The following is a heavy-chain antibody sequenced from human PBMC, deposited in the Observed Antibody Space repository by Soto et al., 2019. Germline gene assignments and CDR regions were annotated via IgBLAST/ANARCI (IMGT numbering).Heavy chain of an antibody. J-gene: IGHJ3*02. CDR3: AGDLSGYVFSIPNGPNAXDI. V-gene: IGHV3-48*01. D-gene: IGHD5-12*01. CDR2: ISSSSSTI. Sequence: SLRLSCAASGFTFSSYSMNWVRQAPGKGLERFSYISSSSSTIYYADSVKGRFTISRDNAKNSLYLQMNSLRAEDTAVYYCAGDLSGYVFSIPNGPNAXDIWGQGTMVTVS. CDR1: GFTFSSYS.